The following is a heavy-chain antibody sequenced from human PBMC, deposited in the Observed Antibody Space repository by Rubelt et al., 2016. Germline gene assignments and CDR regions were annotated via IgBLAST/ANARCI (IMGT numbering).Heavy chain of an antibody. CDR1: GYTFTNYD. J-gene: IGHJ4*02. CDR2: MHAARGNT. Sequence: QVQLVQSGAEVKKPGASVKVSCKASGYTFTNYDINWVRQATGQGLEWMGWMHAARGNTGDAQKFQARLTRTRKSSLGTADLEVSSLGPEETAVYYWARVPSFTSRGDSWGQGTLVTVSS. V-gene: IGHV1-8*01. CDR3: ARVPSFTSRGDS. D-gene: IGHD2-2*01.